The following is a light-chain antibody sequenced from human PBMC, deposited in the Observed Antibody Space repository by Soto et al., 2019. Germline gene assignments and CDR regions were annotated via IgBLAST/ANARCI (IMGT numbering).Light chain of an antibody. CDR1: RSDVGSYNY. V-gene: IGLV2-14*01. CDR2: DVS. J-gene: IGLJ1*01. CDR3: SSYTSSSSYV. Sequence: QSALTQPASVSGSPGQSVTISCTGTRSDVGSYNYVSWYQQHPGKAPKLMIYDVSNRPSGVSNRFSGSKSGNTASLTISGLQAEDEADYYCSSYTSSSSYVFGTRTKLTVL.